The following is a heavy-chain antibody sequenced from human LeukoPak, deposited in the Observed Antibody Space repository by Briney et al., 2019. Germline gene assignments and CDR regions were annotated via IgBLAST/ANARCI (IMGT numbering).Heavy chain of an antibody. Sequence: GGSLRLSCAASGFTFSSYSMNWVRQAPGKGLEWVSYISSSSGTIYYADSVKGRFTISRDNAKSSLYLQMNSLRAEDTAVYYCAREPLDYWGQGTLVTVSS. J-gene: IGHJ4*02. CDR2: ISSSSGTI. CDR3: AREPLDY. V-gene: IGHV3-48*04. CDR1: GFTFSSYS.